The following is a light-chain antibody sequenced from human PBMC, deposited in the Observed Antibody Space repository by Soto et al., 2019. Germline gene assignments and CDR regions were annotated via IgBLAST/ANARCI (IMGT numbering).Light chain of an antibody. J-gene: IGKJ5*01. CDR2: DAS. CDR3: QQFHNYPLT. V-gene: IGKV1D-13*01. Sequence: AIQLTQSPSSLSASVGDRVTITCRASQGVSSSLAWYQQKPGTAPKLLIYDASDLETGVPSRFSGSGSGTDFTLTISSLQPEDFATYYRQQFHNYPLTLGQGTRLEIK. CDR1: QGVSSS.